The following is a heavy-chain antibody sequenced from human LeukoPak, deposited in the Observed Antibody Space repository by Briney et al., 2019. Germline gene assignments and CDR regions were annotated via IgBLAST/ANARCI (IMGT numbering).Heavy chain of an antibody. J-gene: IGHJ5*02. D-gene: IGHD2-15*01. CDR2: IYSGGST. V-gene: IGHV3-53*01. CDR1: GFTVSSNY. Sequence: PGGSLRLSCAASGFTVSSNYMSWVRQAPGRGLEWVSVIYSGGSTYYADSVKGRFTISRDNSKNTLYLQMNSLRAEDTAVYYCAKDRYALGYFDPWGQGTLVTVSS. CDR3: AKDRYALGYFDP.